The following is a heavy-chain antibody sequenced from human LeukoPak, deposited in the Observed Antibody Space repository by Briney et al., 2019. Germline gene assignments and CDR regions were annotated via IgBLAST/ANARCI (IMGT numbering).Heavy chain of an antibody. CDR2: IKQDGSGK. D-gene: IGHD5-18*01. CDR1: GFTFSSYW. Sequence: GGSLRLSCAASGFTFSSYWMSWVRQAPGKGLGWVANIKQDGSGKYYVDSVKGRFTISRDNAKNSLYLQMNSLRAEDTAVYYCARPRRGYSYAADYWGQGTLVTVSS. V-gene: IGHV3-7*01. CDR3: ARPRRGYSYAADY. J-gene: IGHJ4*02.